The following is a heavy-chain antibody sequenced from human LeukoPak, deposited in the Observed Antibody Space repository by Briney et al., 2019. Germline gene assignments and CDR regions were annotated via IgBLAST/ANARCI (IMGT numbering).Heavy chain of an antibody. D-gene: IGHD3-22*01. V-gene: IGHV3-7*01. CDR1: GFTFSSYW. Sequence: GGSLRLSCAASGFTFSSYWMSWVRQAPGKGLEWVANIKQDGSEKYYVDSVKGRFTISRDNAKNSLYLQMNSLRVEDTAVFYCARVGSGYYYPYNWFDPWGQGTLVTVSS. CDR3: ARVGSGYYYPYNWFDP. CDR2: IKQDGSEK. J-gene: IGHJ5*02.